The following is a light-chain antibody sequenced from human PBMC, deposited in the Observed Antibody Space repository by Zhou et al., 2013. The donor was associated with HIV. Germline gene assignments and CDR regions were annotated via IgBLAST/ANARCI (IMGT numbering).Light chain of an antibody. Sequence: DIQMTQSPSSLSASVGDRVTITCRASQSISTYLNWYQQKPGKAPKLLIYATSSLQSGVPSRFSGNRSGTDFTLTISSLLPEDFATYYCQQSYSTPRTFGQGTKVEIK. CDR3: QQSYSTPRT. V-gene: IGKV1-39*01. CDR1: QSISTY. J-gene: IGKJ1*01. CDR2: ATS.